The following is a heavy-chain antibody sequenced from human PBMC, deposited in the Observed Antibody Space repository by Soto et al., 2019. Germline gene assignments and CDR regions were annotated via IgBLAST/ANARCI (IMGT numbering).Heavy chain of an antibody. CDR2: INHSGTA. CDR3: ASYHFLDLWTGSRHYMDV. Sequence: QVHLEPWGAGLLNPSETLSLTCAVYGGSLSGYFWSWVRQSPGKGLEWMGEINHSGTANYDPSLTTRVTIPADAAKHQFSLRLTSVTAADSSTYYCASYHFLDLWTGSRHYMDVWSRGTPVTVSS. J-gene: IGHJ6*03. CDR1: GGSLSGYF. V-gene: IGHV4-34*01. D-gene: IGHD3-9*01.